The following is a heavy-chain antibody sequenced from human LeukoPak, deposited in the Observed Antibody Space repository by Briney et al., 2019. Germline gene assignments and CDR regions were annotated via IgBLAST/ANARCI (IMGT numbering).Heavy chain of an antibody. CDR2: IYHSGST. Sequence: SETLSLTCAVSDYSISSGYYWGWIRQPPGKGLEWIGSIYHSGSTYYNPSLKSRVTISVDTSKNQFSLKLSSVTAADTAVYYCATYCSSTSCYYDYWGQGTLVTVSS. J-gene: IGHJ4*02. V-gene: IGHV4-38-2*01. CDR1: DYSISSGYY. D-gene: IGHD2-2*01. CDR3: ATYCSSTSCYYDY.